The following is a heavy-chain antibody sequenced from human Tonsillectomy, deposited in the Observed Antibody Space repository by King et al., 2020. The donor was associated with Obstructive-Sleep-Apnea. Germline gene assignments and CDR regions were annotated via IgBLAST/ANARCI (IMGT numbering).Heavy chain of an antibody. J-gene: IGHJ4*02. Sequence: QLVQSGGGLVKPGGSLRLSCAAYGFTFIHAWMSWVRQAPGKGLEWVGRIKSKTDGGTTDYAAPVKGRFTISRDDSKNTLYLQMNSLKTEDTAVYYCTTDIPYYDILTGTDYWGQGTLAT. D-gene: IGHD3-9*01. CDR1: GFTFIHAW. V-gene: IGHV3-15*01. CDR3: TTDIPYYDILTGTDY. CDR2: IKSKTDGGTT.